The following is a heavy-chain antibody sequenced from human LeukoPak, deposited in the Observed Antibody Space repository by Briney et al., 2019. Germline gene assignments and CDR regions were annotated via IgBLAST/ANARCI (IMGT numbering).Heavy chain of an antibody. Sequence: GGSLRLSCAASGFTFSSDSMSWVRQAPGKGLEWVSSISSSSSYIYYADSVKGRFTISRDNAKNSLYLQMNSLRAEDTAVYYCARVRWLQSQYYYYGMDVWGRGTTVTVSS. CDR2: ISSSSSYI. V-gene: IGHV3-21*01. J-gene: IGHJ6*02. CDR3: ARVRWLQSQYYYYGMDV. D-gene: IGHD5-24*01. CDR1: GFTFSSDS.